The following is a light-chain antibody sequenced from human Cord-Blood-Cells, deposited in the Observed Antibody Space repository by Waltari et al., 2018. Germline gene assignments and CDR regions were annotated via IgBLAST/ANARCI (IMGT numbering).Light chain of an antibody. J-gene: IGLJ3*02. V-gene: IGLV6-57*03. CDR2: ADN. CDR3: QSYDSSNQV. CDR1: SGSIASNY. Sequence: NFMLTQPHSVSESPGKTVTISCTRSSGSIASNYVQWYQQRPGSAPTTGIYADNPRPAGVPARFSGSIDSSSNSASLTISGLKTEDEADYYCQSYDSSNQVFGGGTKLTVL.